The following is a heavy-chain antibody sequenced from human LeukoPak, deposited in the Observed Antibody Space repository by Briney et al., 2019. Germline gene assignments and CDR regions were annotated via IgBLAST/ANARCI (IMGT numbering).Heavy chain of an antibody. V-gene: IGHV3-33*06. CDR1: GFTFSSYG. CDR3: AKGGSYSSSWLDY. CDR2: IWYDGSNK. J-gene: IGHJ4*02. D-gene: IGHD6-13*01. Sequence: GRSLRLSXAASGFTFSSYGMHWVRQAPGKGLEWVAVIWYDGSNKYYADSVKGRFTISRDNSKNTLYLQMNSLRAEDTAVYYCAKGGSYSSSWLDYWGQGTLVTVSS.